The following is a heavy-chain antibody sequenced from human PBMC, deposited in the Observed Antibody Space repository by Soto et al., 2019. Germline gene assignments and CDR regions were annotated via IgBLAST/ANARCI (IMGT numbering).Heavy chain of an antibody. V-gene: IGHV3-33*01. Sequence: GGSLRLSCAASGFTFSNFVMHWVRQAPGKGLEWVAVIWYDGITKYYADSVKGRFTISRDNSKSTLYLQMNSLKADDTAVYYCARSTWPDLDKWGQGTMVTVYS. CDR1: GFTFSNFV. CDR2: IWYDGITK. CDR3: ARSTWPDLDK. J-gene: IGHJ4*02.